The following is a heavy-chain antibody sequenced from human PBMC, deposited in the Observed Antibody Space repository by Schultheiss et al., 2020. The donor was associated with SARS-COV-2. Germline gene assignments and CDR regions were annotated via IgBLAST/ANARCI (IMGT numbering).Heavy chain of an antibody. V-gene: IGHV3-30*03. D-gene: IGHD3-3*01. CDR3: ARDAGGFLGY. J-gene: IGHJ4*02. CDR2: ISYDGSNK. Sequence: GGSLRLSCVASGFTASANYMSWVRQAPGKGLEWVAVISYDGSNKYYADSVKGRFTISRDNSKNTLYLQMNSLRAEDTAVYYCARDAGGFLGYWGQGTLVTVSS. CDR1: GFTASANY.